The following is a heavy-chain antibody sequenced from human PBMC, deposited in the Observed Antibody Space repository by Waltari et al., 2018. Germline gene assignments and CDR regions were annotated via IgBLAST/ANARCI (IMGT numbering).Heavy chain of an antibody. Sequence: QPQLQESGHGLRRRSETLSVTCPVSPESISPPGYFWGWIRTPPGTGLGWVGSFFFRGTSFTKPSLKSQVTMSMDTSKNAFSLKVLSVTATDTAVYYCARQIGSRRGGWYFDFWGRGTLVTVSS. CDR1: PESISPPGYF. V-gene: IGHV4-39*01. CDR3: ARQIGSRRGGWYFDF. J-gene: IGHJ2*01. CDR2: FFFRGTS. D-gene: IGHD2-15*01.